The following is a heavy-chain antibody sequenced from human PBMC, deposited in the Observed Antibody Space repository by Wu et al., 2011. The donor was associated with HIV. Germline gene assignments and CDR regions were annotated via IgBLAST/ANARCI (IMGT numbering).Heavy chain of an antibody. CDR2: IMPFFGSP. CDR3: ARLNSGYKGERLDY. J-gene: IGHJ4*02. V-gene: IGHV1-69*14. CDR1: GGTFSTYA. D-gene: IGHD3-22*01. Sequence: QVQLLQSGAEVKRPGSSVKVSCKASGGTFSTYAISWIRQAPGQGLEWMGWIMPFFGSPTYARDFQGRVTITADKSTSTAYLELSSLRSEDTAMYYCARLNSGYKGERLDYWGQGTRVTVSS.